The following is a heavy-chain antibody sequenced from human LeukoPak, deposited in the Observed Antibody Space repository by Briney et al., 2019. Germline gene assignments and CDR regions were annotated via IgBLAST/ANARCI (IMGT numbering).Heavy chain of an antibody. D-gene: IGHD2-2*01. CDR1: GGTFSSYA. CDR3: ARDLPDIVVVPAAIFDP. Sequence: SVKVSCKASGGTFSSYAISWVRQAPGQGLEWMGRIIPIFGTANYAQKFQGRVTITTDESTSTAYMELSRLRSEDTAVYYCARDLPDIVVVPAAIFDPWGQGTLVTVSS. CDR2: IIPIFGTA. J-gene: IGHJ5*02. V-gene: IGHV1-69*05.